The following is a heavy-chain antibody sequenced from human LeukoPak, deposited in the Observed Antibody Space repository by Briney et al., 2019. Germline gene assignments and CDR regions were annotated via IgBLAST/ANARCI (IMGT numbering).Heavy chain of an antibody. CDR2: IYYSGST. Sequence: PSETLSLTCTVSGGSINTYYWSWIRQPPGQGLEWVGYIYYSGSTNYNPSLKSRVTISIDTSKNQFSLKLSSVTPADTAMYYCAILSGGEEAYWGQGILVTVSS. CDR3: AILSGGEEAY. J-gene: IGHJ4*02. V-gene: IGHV4-59*01. CDR1: GGSINTYY. D-gene: IGHD2-21*01.